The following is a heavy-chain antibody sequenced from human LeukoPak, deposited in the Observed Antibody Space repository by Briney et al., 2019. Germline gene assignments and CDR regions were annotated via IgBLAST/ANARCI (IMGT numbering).Heavy chain of an antibody. J-gene: IGHJ4*02. Sequence: SETLSLTCTVAGGSISSYYWSWMRQPPGKGLEWIGYIYSTGTTNYNPSLKSRVTISVDTSKNQFSLKLSSVTAADTAVYYCARQGTAYSFDFWGQGTLVSVSS. CDR2: IYSTGTT. CDR1: GGSISSYY. V-gene: IGHV4-59*08. CDR3: ARQGTAYSFDF. D-gene: IGHD5-12*01.